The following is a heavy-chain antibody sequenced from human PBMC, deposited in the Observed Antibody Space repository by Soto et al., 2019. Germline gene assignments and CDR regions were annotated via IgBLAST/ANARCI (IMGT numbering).Heavy chain of an antibody. CDR2: IYWDDDK. CDR1: GFSLSTSGVG. Sequence: QITLKESGPTLVKPTQTLTLTCTFSGFSLSTSGVGVGWIRQPPGKALEWLALIYWDDDKRYSPSLKSRLTITKDTSKNQVVLTMTNRDPVDTATYYCAQAGTYDDILTGYYREYYVDYWGQGTLVTASS. D-gene: IGHD3-9*01. J-gene: IGHJ4*02. CDR3: AQAGTYDDILTGYYREYYVDY. V-gene: IGHV2-5*02.